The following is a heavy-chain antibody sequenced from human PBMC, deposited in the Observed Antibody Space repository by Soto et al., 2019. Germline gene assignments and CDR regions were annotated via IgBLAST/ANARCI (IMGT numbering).Heavy chain of an antibody. Sequence: ASVKVSCKASGYTFTGYSMHWVRQAPGQRLEWMGWINTGNGNTKYSQKFQVRVTITRDTSASTAYMELSSLRSEDTAVYYCARDRYNWNNWFDPWGQGTLVTVSS. CDR3: ARDRYNWNNWFDP. CDR2: INTGNGNT. J-gene: IGHJ5*02. D-gene: IGHD1-20*01. CDR1: GYTFTGYS. V-gene: IGHV1-3*04.